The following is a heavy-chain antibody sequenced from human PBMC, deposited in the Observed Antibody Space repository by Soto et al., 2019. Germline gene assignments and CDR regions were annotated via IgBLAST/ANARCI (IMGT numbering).Heavy chain of an antibody. CDR3: ARDSPGGGYYYGMDV. D-gene: IGHD3-16*01. J-gene: IGHJ6*02. V-gene: IGHV1-69*01. CDR2: IVPVLGTS. Sequence: QGQLEQSGAEVRKPGSSVKVSCKASGGSFSSYAISWVRQAPGQGLEWMGGIVPVLGTSHSAQKFQDRVTFSTDDSTTTAYMELSSLRSEDTAVYYCARDSPGGGYYYGMDVWGQGTTVTVSS. CDR1: GGSFSSYA.